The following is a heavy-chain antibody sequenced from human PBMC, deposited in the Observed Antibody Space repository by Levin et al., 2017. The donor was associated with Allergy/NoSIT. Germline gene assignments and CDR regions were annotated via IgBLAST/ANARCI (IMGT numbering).Heavy chain of an antibody. D-gene: IGHD3-9*01. Sequence: SFSSSFFHFLLSLLPWVRQAPGKGLEWVSYIGSGSSTIYYADSVKGRFTVSLSPSKNSLYLQMNSLRVEDTAIYYCARDRDYDVSTAYLGGVVRHYYYYGMDVWGQGTTVTVSS. J-gene: IGHJ6*02. CDR2: IGSGSSTI. V-gene: IGHV3-48*03. CDR1: FFHFLLSL. CDR3: ARDRDYDVSTAYLGGVVRHYYYYGMDV.